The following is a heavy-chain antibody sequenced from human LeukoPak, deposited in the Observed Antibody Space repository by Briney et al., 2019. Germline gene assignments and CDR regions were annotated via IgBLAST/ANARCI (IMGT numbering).Heavy chain of an antibody. Sequence: SETLSLTCTVSGDSISGNSHSWGWIRQSPGKGLDWIGSLYYSGGTYYKPSLKSRVTISVDTFKNQFSLKLSSVTAADTAVYYCARGLTRRYYDYWGQGALVTVSS. D-gene: IGHD3-22*01. V-gene: IGHV4-39*01. CDR1: GDSISGNSHS. CDR3: ARGLTRRYYDY. CDR2: LYYSGGT. J-gene: IGHJ4*02.